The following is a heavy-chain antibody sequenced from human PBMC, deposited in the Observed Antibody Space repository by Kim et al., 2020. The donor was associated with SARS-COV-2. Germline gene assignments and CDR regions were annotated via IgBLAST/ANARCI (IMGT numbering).Heavy chain of an antibody. Sequence: ASVKVSCKASGYTLTDQYMHWLRQAPGQGLEWMGRINPKSGSTNYAQKFQGRVTMTRDKSMSTAHMELSRLRSDDTAAYYCARGKDAGYGVDTKYYYGMDVWGQGTTVTVSS. CDR1: GYTLTDQY. CDR3: ARGKDAGYGVDTKYYYGMDV. J-gene: IGHJ6*02. V-gene: IGHV1-2*06. D-gene: IGHD3-3*01. CDR2: INPKSGST.